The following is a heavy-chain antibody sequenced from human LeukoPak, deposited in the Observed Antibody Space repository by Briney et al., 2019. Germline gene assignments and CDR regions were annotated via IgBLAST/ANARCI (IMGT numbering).Heavy chain of an antibody. CDR2: INPNSGGT. D-gene: IGHD1-26*01. CDR3: ARGGIGSYYSFDY. V-gene: IGHV1-2*02. CDR1: GYTFTGYY. J-gene: IGHJ4*02. Sequence: ASVKVSCKASGYTFTGYYMHWVRQAPGQGLGWMGWINPNSGGTNYAQKFQGRVTMTRDTSISTAYMELSRLRSDDTAVYYCARGGIGSYYSFDYWGQGTLVTVSS.